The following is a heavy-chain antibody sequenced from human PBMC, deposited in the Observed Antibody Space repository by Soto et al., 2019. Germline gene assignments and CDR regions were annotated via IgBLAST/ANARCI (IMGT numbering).Heavy chain of an antibody. CDR2: IIPIFGTA. Sequence: GASVKVSCKASGYTLSSYAISWVRQAPGQGLEWMGGIIPIFGTANYAQKFQGRVTITADESTSTAYMELSGLRSEDTAVYYCARVDSSSWYIDYWGQGTLVTVSS. D-gene: IGHD6-6*01. CDR1: GYTLSSYA. V-gene: IGHV1-69*13. J-gene: IGHJ4*02. CDR3: ARVDSSSWYIDY.